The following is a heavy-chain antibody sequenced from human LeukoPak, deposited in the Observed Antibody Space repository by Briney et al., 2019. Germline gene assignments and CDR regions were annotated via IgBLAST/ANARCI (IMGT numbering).Heavy chain of an antibody. CDR1: GGTFSSYA. D-gene: IGHD2-15*01. Sequence: ASVKVSCKASGGTFSSYAISWVRQAPGQGLEWMGRIIPILGIANYAQKFQGRVTMTRDTSISTAYMELSRLRSDDTAVYYCARGLTGDIVVVVAATGRNWFDPWGQGTLVTVSS. CDR3: ARGLTGDIVVVVAATGRNWFDP. J-gene: IGHJ5*02. CDR2: IIPILGIA. V-gene: IGHV1-69*04.